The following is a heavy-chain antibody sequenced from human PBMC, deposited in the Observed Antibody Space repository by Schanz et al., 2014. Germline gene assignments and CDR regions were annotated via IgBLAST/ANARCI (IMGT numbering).Heavy chain of an antibody. D-gene: IGHD2-15*01. Sequence: EVQLVESGGGLVQPGGSLRLSCAASGFTFSSYAMHWVRQAPGKGLEYDSAISSNGGSTYYANSVKGRFTISRDNSKNTLYLQMGSLRAEDMAVYYCARGGGSYYITFYYFDYWGQGTLVTVSS. CDR2: ISSNGGST. CDR1: GFTFSSYA. V-gene: IGHV3-64*01. CDR3: ARGGGSYYITFYYFDY. J-gene: IGHJ4*02.